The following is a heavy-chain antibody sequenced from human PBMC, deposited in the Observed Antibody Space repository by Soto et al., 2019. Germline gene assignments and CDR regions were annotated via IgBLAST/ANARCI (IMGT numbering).Heavy chain of an antibody. CDR3: AQSSSGASPEYFRH. V-gene: IGHV2-5*02. CDR2: TYWDDDN. CDR1: GFSLSTGDVG. Sequence: QITLKESGPALVRPTQTLALTCTFSGFSLSTGDVGVAWLRQPPGKALEWLALTYWDDDNRYSTSLRSRLTITKDTSKNQVVLTMTNMDPVDTATYYCAQSSSGASPEYFRHWGQGTLVTVSS. J-gene: IGHJ1*01. D-gene: IGHD3-3*01.